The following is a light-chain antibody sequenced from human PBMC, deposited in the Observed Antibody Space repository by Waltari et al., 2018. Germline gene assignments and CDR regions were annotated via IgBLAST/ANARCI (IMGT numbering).Light chain of an antibody. V-gene: IGKV3-20*01. J-gene: IGKJ2*01. CDR3: QQYGRSWNT. Sequence: IVLTQSPGTLSLSPGERATLSCRASQSVSGNNLAWYQQKPAQAPRLLIHGASSRATGIPDRFSGSGSGTDFTLTISRLEPEDFAVYYCQQYGRSWNTFGQGTKLEIK. CDR1: QSVSGNN. CDR2: GAS.